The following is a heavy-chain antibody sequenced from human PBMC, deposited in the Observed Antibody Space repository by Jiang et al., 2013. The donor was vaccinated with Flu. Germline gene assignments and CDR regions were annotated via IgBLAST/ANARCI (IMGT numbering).Heavy chain of an antibody. D-gene: IGHD5-18*01. Sequence: PGLVKPSETLSLTCTVSGGSISSSSYYWGWIRQPPGKGLEWIGSIYYSGSTYYNPSLKSRVTISVDTSKNQFSLKLSSVTAADTAVYYCARLPRGYGTIPDYWGQGTLVTVSS. CDR1: GGSISSSSYY. J-gene: IGHJ4*02. CDR2: IYYSGST. V-gene: IGHV4-39*01. CDR3: ARLPRGYGTIPDY.